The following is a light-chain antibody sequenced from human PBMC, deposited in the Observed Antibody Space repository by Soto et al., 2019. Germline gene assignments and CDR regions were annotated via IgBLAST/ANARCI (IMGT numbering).Light chain of an antibody. CDR3: QQYYKWPLT. CDR1: QSVSDH. CDR2: RAS. J-gene: IGKJ1*01. V-gene: IGKV3-15*01. Sequence: EIVMTQSPASLSVSPGERATLSCRASQSVSDHLAWYQQKPGQAPWLLIYRASTRATGIPAKFSGSGSGTEFTLTFSRLQSEDAAVYYCQQYYKWPLTFGQGTKVDIK.